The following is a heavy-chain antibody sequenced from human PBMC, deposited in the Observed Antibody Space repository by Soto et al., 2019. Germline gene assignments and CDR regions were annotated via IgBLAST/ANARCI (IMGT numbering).Heavy chain of an antibody. CDR3: ARDLIPAYDILTGYYNSGDSNWFDP. J-gene: IGHJ5*02. CDR2: INPNSGGT. V-gene: IGHV1-2*04. CDR1: GYTFTGYY. D-gene: IGHD3-9*01. Sequence: GASVKVSCKASGYTFTGYYMHWVRQAPGQGLEWMGWINPNSGGTNYAQKFQGWVTMTRDTSISTAYMGLSRLRSDDTAVYYCARDLIPAYDILTGYYNSGDSNWFDPWGQGTLVTVSS.